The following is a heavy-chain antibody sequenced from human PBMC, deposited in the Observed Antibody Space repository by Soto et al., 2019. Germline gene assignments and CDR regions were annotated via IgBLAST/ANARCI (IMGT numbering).Heavy chain of an antibody. J-gene: IGHJ6*02. CDR2: ISGSATTI. CDR3: ARDQAARRDYYYYGMDV. Sequence: GGSLRLSCAASGFTFATYEMIWVRQAPGKGLEWVASISGSATTIYYADSVKGRFTISRDNAKNSLYLQMNSLRAEDTAVYYCARDQAARRDYYYYGMDVWGQGTTVTVSS. V-gene: IGHV3-48*03. CDR1: GFTFATYE. D-gene: IGHD6-6*01.